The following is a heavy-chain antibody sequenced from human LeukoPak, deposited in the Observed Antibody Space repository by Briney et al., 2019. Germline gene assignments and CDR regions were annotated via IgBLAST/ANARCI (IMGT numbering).Heavy chain of an antibody. V-gene: IGHV1-18*04. D-gene: IGHD3-10*01. CDR3: ARDSYGSGSYRYGMDV. CDR2: ISAYNGNT. Sequence: ASVKVSCKASGYTFTSYGISWVRQAPGQGLEWMGGISAYNGNTNYAQKLQGRVTMTTDTPTSTAYMELRSLRSDDTAVYYCARDSYGSGSYRYGMDVWGKGTTVTVSS. CDR1: GYTFTSYG. J-gene: IGHJ6*04.